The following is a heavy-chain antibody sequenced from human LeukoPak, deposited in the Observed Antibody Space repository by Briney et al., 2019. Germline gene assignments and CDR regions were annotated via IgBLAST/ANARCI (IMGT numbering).Heavy chain of an antibody. D-gene: IGHD2/OR15-2a*01. CDR2: IQYGGRT. V-gene: IGHV4-59*01. Sequence: PSETLSLTCTVSGGSINNYYWSWIRQPPGKGLEWIGYIQYGGRTYYSPSLKSRATISMDLSEIQFSLKMSSVTAADTAVYYCARDFFGDFDHWGQGILVTVSS. J-gene: IGHJ4*02. CDR3: ARDFFGDFDH. CDR1: GGSINNYY.